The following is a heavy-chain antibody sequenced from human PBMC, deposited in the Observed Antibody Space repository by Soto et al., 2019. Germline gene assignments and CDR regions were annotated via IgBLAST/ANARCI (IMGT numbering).Heavy chain of an antibody. CDR3: ARGRTSIAAPFDY. D-gene: IGHD6-6*01. CDR1: GGSFSGYY. V-gene: IGHV4-34*01. Sequence: QVQLQQWGAGLLKPSETLSLTCAVYGGSFSGYYWSWIRQPPGKGLEWIGEINHSGSTNYNPSLKSRVTISVDKSKNQFSLKLSSVTAADTAVYYCARGRTSIAAPFDYWGQGTLVTVSS. J-gene: IGHJ4*02. CDR2: INHSGST.